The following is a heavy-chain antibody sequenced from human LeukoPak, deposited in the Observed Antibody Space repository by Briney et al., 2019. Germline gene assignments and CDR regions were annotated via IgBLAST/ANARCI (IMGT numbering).Heavy chain of an antibody. V-gene: IGHV1-69*06. CDR3: ARTMGIAASYNWFDP. CDR1: GGTFSSYS. J-gene: IGHJ5*02. Sequence: ASVKVSCKASGGTFSSYSISWVRQAPGQGLEWMGGIIPIFGTANYAQKFQGRVTITADKSTSTAYMELSSLRSEDTAVYYCARTMGIAASYNWFDPWGQGTLVTVSS. CDR2: IIPIFGTA. D-gene: IGHD6-25*01.